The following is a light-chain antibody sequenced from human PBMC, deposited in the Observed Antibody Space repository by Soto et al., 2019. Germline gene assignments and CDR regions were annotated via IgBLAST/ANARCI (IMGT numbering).Light chain of an antibody. Sequence: EIVLTQSPGTLSLSPGERATLSCRASQSVSSSYLAWYQQKPGRAPRLLIYVASSRATGIPDRFSGSGSGTDFTLTISRLEPEDFAVYYCQQYGSSPVTFGQGTKV. J-gene: IGKJ1*01. V-gene: IGKV3-20*01. CDR2: VAS. CDR1: QSVSSSY. CDR3: QQYGSSPVT.